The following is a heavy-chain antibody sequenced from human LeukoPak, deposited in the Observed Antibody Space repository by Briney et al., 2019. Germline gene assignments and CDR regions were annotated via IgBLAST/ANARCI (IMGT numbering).Heavy chain of an antibody. CDR1: GFIFSSYA. CDR2: ISGGGGSS. D-gene: IGHD1/OR15-1a*01. J-gene: IGHJ4*02. CDR3: AMTGNWNTTPVY. Sequence: GGSLRLSCAASGFIFSSYAMSWVRQAPGKGLEWVSGISGGGGSSYYADSVKGRFTISRDKSKNTLYLQMNSLRAEDTAVYYCAMTGNWNTTPVYWGQGTLVTVSS. V-gene: IGHV3-23*01.